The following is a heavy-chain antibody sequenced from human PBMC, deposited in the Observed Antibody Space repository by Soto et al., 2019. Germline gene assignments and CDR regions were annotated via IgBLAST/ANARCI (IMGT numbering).Heavy chain of an antibody. CDR3: ARGRYSYGLTTSRYYYYYAMDV. V-gene: IGHV4-34*01. CDR2: INHSGST. J-gene: IGHJ6*02. CDR1: GVSFSGYY. D-gene: IGHD5-18*01. Sequence: QVQLQQWGAGLLKPSETLSLTCAVYGVSFSGYYWSWIRQPPGKGLEWMGEINHSGSTNYNPSLKSRVTISVDTSKTQFSMKMSSLTAADTAVYYCARGRYSYGLTTSRYYYYYAMDVWGQGTTVTVSS.